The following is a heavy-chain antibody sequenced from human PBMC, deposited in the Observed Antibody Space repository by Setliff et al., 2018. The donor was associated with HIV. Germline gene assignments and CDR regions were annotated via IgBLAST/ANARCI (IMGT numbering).Heavy chain of an antibody. CDR3: ARDAGYIGTSWSY. D-gene: IGHD5-12*01. Sequence: ASVKVSCKASGGTFSSYRISWVRQAPGQGLEYMGGVIPGLGIAYYAQRFQGRVTITADESTSTVYMDLSSLRSEDTAMYYCARDAGYIGTSWSYWGQGTLVTVSS. CDR2: VIPGLGIA. V-gene: IGHV1-69*10. J-gene: IGHJ4*02. CDR1: GGTFSSYR.